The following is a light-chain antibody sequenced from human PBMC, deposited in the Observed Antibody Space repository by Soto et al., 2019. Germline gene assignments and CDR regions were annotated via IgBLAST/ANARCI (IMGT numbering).Light chain of an antibody. CDR1: QSVLYRSNNKNY. V-gene: IGKV4-1*01. CDR3: QQYRHTPRT. Sequence: DVVMTQSPDSLAVSLGERATINCKSSQSVLYRSNNKNYLAWYQHKPGQPPKLLIYWASTRESGVPDRFTGGGSGTDFTLTISSLQAEDVAVYYCQQYRHTPRTFGQGTKVEI. CDR2: WAS. J-gene: IGKJ1*01.